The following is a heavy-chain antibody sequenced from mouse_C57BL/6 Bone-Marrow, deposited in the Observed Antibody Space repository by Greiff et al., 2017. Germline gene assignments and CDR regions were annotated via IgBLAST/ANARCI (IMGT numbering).Heavy chain of an antibody. CDR1: GYTFTSYG. Sequence: EVQLQQSGAELVRPGSSVKMSCKTSGYTFTSYGINWVKQRPGQGLEWIGYIYLGNGYTEYNEKFKGKATLTSDTSSSTAYMQLSSLTSEDSAIYLCAREGGTGYFDYWGQGTTLTVSS. V-gene: IGHV1-58*01. D-gene: IGHD4-1*01. CDR3: AREGGTGYFDY. CDR2: IYLGNGYT. J-gene: IGHJ2*01.